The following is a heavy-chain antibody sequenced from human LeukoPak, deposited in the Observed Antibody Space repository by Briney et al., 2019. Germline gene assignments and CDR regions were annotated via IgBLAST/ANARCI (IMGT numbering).Heavy chain of an antibody. J-gene: IGHJ4*02. CDR3: VKDMGYDNSGYYYGFDY. CDR1: GFTVSSNY. V-gene: IGHV3-53*01. Sequence: GGSLRLSCAASGFTVSSNYMSWVRQAPGKGLEWVSVIYSGGSTYYADSVKGRFTISRDSSKNTLYLQMNSLRAEDTAVYYCVKDMGYDNSGYYYGFDYWGQGTLVTVSS. CDR2: IYSGGST. D-gene: IGHD3-22*01.